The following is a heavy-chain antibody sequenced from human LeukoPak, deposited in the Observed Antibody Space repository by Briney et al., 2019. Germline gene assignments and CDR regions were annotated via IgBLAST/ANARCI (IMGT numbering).Heavy chain of an antibody. CDR2: IYSGGST. CDR3: ARDSNLGYYYGMDV. CDR1: GFTVSSNY. Sequence: PGASVRLSCAASGFTVSSNYMSWVRQAPGKGLEWVSVIYSGGSTYYADSVKGRFTISRHNSKDTLYLQMNSLRAEDTAVYYCARDSNLGYYYGMDVWGQGTTVTVSS. V-gene: IGHV3-53*04. J-gene: IGHJ6*02.